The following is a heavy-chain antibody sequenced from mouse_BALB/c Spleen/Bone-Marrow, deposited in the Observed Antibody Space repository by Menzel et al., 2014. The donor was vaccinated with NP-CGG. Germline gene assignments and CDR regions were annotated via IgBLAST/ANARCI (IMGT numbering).Heavy chain of an antibody. CDR1: GYIFTDYY. Sequence: VHVKQSGPELVKPGASVKMSCKASGYIFTDYYMKRVKQSHGKSLEWIGDINPTNGDTFYNQKFKGKATLTVDRSSSTAYMQLDSLTSEDSAVYYCAMGVRLYWYFDVWGAGTTVTVSS. V-gene: IGHV1-26*01. CDR3: AMGVRLYWYFDV. D-gene: IGHD2-3*01. J-gene: IGHJ1*01. CDR2: INPTNGDT.